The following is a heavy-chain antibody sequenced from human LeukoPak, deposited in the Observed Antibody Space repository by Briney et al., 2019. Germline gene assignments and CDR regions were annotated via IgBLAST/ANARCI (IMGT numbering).Heavy chain of an antibody. CDR3: ARTNSIPARDAFDI. J-gene: IGHJ3*02. Sequence: PSETLSPTCTVSGGSISSSSYYWGWIRQPPGKGLEWIGSIYYSGSTYYNPSLKSRVTISVDTSKNQFSLKLSSVTAADTAVYYCARTNSIPARDAFDIWGQGTMVTVSS. CDR1: GGSISSSSYY. D-gene: IGHD2-21*01. V-gene: IGHV4-39*07. CDR2: IYYSGST.